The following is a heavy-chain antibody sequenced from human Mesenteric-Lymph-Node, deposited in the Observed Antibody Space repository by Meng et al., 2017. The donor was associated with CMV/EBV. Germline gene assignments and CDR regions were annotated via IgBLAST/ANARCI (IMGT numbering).Heavy chain of an antibody. J-gene: IGHJ5*02. CDR2: ISIYKGYT. CDR1: GYAFSTSS. CDR3: ARDVEGEGVLWPRFDP. Sequence: ASVKVSCKASGYAFSTSSLGWVRQAPGQGLEWMGWISIYKGYTNYAQKFKGRVTMTTDTSTSTAYLELRSLTSDDTAVYFCARDVEGEGVLWPRFDPWGQGTLVTVSS. D-gene: IGHD1-1*01. V-gene: IGHV1-18*01.